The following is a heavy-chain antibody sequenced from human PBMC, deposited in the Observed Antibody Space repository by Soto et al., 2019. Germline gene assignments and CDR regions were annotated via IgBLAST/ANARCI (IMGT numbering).Heavy chain of an antibody. D-gene: IGHD6-6*01. V-gene: IGHV2-5*01. Sequence: QGTLKESGPTLVKPTQTLTLTCSFSGFSLRTSGGGLPWIGQPPGKALEWLAHIYWSGDEHYRPSLKTRLSITKDTSKHQVVLTMTNMDPVDTATYDCARGRAARPVFAFNIWGLGTMVTVSS. CDR2: IYWSGDE. CDR3: ARGRAARPVFAFNI. J-gene: IGHJ3*02. CDR1: GFSLRTSGGG.